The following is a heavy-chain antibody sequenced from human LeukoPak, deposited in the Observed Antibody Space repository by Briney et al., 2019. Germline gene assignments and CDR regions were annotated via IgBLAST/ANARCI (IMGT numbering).Heavy chain of an antibody. CDR3: ARDRFEYYGSGGYDY. CDR1: GYRFTDYY. Sequence: ASVKVSCKASGYRFTDYYLHWVRQAPGQGPEWMGWIRPNSGDTDSAQKFQGRLTMTRDTSTATVYMELIRLTSDDTGVYFCARDRFEYYGSGGYDYWGQGTPVIVSS. CDR2: IRPNSGDT. D-gene: IGHD3-10*01. J-gene: IGHJ4*02. V-gene: IGHV1-2*02.